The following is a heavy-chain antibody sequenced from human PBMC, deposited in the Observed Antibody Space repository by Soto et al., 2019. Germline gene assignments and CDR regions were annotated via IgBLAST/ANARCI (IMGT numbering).Heavy chain of an antibody. CDR2: ISTYNGNT. D-gene: IGHD4-17*01. V-gene: IGHV1-18*01. CDR3: ARDGYGDYGY. J-gene: IGHJ4*02. CDR1: GYTFTSNG. Sequence: QVQLVQSGAEVKKPGTSVKVSCKASGYTFTSNGISWVRQSPGQGLEWMGWISTYNGNTKYAKKLQGRVTMTRDTSTSIAYMELRDLRSDDTAVYYCARDGYGDYGYWGQGRLVTVSS.